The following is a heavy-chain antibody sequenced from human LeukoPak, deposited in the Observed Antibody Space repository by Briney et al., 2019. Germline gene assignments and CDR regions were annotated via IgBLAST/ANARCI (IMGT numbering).Heavy chain of an antibody. CDR3: AKSVVVTANPRAFDI. V-gene: IGHV3-23*01. J-gene: IGHJ3*02. D-gene: IGHD2-21*02. Sequence: GGSLRLSCAASGFTFSSYSMSWVRQAPGKGLEWVSGISGRGVSTYYADSVKGRFIISRDNSKNTLFLQMNSLRAEDTAVYYCAKSVVVTANPRAFDIWGQGTMVTVSS. CDR1: GFTFSSYS. CDR2: ISGRGVST.